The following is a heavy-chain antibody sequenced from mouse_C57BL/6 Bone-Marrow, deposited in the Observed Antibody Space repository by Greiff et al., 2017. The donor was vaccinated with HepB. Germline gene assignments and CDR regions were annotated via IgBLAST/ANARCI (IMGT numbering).Heavy chain of an antibody. CDR3: ARQSRYYYGSSYVKYYYAMDY. D-gene: IGHD1-1*01. CDR1: GFTFSSYG. V-gene: IGHV5-6*01. CDR2: ISSGGSYT. Sequence: EVMLVESGGDLVKPGGSLKLSCAASGFTFSSYGMSWVRQTLDKRLEWVATISSGGSYTYYPDSVKGRFTISRENAKNTLYLQMSSLKSEDTDMYYCARQSRYYYGSSYVKYYYAMDYWGQGTTVTVSS. J-gene: IGHJ4*01.